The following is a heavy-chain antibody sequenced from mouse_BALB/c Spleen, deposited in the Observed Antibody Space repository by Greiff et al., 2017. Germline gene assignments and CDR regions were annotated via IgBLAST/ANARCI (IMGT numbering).Heavy chain of an antibody. V-gene: IGHV3-2*02. D-gene: IGHD1-1*02. CDR3: ARWDGSFAY. J-gene: IGHJ3*01. CDR2: ISYSGST. CDR1: GYSITSDYA. Sequence: VQLQQSGPGLVKPSQSLSLTCTVTGYSITSDYAWNWIRQFPGNQLEWMGYISYSGSTSYNPSLKSRISITRDTSKNQFFLQLNSVTTEDTATYYCARWDGSFAYWGQGTLVTVSA.